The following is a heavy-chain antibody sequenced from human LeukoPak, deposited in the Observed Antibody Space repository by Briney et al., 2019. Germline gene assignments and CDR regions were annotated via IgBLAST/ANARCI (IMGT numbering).Heavy chain of an antibody. CDR2: MNPNSGNR. D-gene: IGHD2-15*01. V-gene: IGHV1-8*01. Sequence: GPLVKASCKASGYIYPSYVINRVPQAAGLGLEGMGWMNPNSGNRGYAQKFQGRVTITRNTSIRTAYIELSSLRSEDTAVYYCARGRVKAIGYCSGGSCLVYWGGGRLVTVCS. CDR1: GYIYPSYV. J-gene: IGHJ4*02. CDR3: ARGRVKAIGYCSGGSCLVY.